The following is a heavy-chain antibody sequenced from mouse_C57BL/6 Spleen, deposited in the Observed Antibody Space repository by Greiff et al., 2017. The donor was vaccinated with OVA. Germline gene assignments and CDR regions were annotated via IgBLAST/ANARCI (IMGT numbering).Heavy chain of an antibody. V-gene: IGHV10-1*01. CDR3: VRQGYYGSSYDWYFDV. CDR1: GFSFNTYA. Sequence: EVKLVESGGGLVQPKGSLKLSCAASGFSFNTYAMNWVRQAPGKGLEWVARIRSKSNNYATYYADSVKDRFTISRDDSESMLYLQMNNLKTEDTAMYYCVRQGYYGSSYDWYFDVWGTGTTVTVSS. J-gene: IGHJ1*03. CDR2: IRSKSNNYAT. D-gene: IGHD1-1*01.